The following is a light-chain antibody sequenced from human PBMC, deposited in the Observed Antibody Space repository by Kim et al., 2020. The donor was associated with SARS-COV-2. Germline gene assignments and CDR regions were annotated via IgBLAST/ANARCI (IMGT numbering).Light chain of an antibody. CDR2: GRD. CDR1: SLRRYY. Sequence: SSELTQDPAVSVALGQTVRITCQGDSLRRYYATWYPQKSGQAPVLVFYGRDKRPSGIPDRFSGSSSGNTASLTITGAQAADEADYYCKSRDSRGKVVFCGGTQLTVL. V-gene: IGLV3-19*01. J-gene: IGLJ2*01. CDR3: KSRDSRGKVV.